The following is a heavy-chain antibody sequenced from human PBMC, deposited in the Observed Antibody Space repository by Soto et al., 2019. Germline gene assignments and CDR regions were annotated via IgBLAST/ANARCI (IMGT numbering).Heavy chain of an antibody. Sequence: SETLSLTCTVSGGSISSSSYYWGWIRQPPGKGLEWIGSIYYSGSTYYNPSLKSRVTISVDTSKNQFSLKLSSVTAADTAVYYCARHFGEPVWFGELSQQIYGMDVWGQGTKVTVSS. CDR2: IYYSGST. CDR1: GGSISSSSYY. J-gene: IGHJ6*02. V-gene: IGHV4-39*01. D-gene: IGHD3-10*01. CDR3: ARHFGEPVWFGELSQQIYGMDV.